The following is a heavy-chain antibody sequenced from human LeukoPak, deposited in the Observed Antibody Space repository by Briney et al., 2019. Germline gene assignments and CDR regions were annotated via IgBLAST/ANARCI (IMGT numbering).Heavy chain of an antibody. V-gene: IGHV4-4*09. J-gene: IGHJ4*02. CDR1: GASISSYC. CDR2: IYTNGRS. CDR3: ATSHEAKTAPYDL. Sequence: SATLSLTCTVSGASISSYCWSWVRQSPGKGLEWIAYIYTNGRSDYNPSLKSRVTMSLDTSKNQLSMELRFLSAADTAVYYCATSHEAKTAPYDLWGQGTLVTVSS. D-gene: IGHD2-21*01.